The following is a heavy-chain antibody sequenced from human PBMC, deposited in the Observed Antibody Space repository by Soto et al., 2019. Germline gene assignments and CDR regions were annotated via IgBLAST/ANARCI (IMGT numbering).Heavy chain of an antibody. J-gene: IGHJ3*02. D-gene: IGHD6-6*01. V-gene: IGHV1-69*01. CDR2: IIPIFGTA. CDR1: GGTFSSYA. CDR3: ARERDASSSLAYDAFDI. Sequence: QVQLVQSGAEVKKPGSSVKVSCKASGGTFSSYAISWVRQAPGQGLEWMGGIIPIFGTANYAQKFHGRVTITADESRSTAYMELSSLRSEDTAVYYCARERDASSSLAYDAFDIWGQGTMVTVSS.